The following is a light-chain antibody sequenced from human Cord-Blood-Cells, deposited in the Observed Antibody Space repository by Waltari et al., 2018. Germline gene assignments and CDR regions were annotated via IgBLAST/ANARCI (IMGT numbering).Light chain of an antibody. CDR1: QDLSNY. J-gene: IGKJ2*01. CDR3: QQYDNLLPYT. CDR2: DAS. Sequence: DIQMTQSPSSLSASVGDRVTITCQASQDLSNYLNWYQQKPGKAPKLLIYDASNLETGVPSRFSGSGSGTDFTFTISSLQPEDIATYYCQQYDNLLPYTFGQGTKLEIK. V-gene: IGKV1-33*01.